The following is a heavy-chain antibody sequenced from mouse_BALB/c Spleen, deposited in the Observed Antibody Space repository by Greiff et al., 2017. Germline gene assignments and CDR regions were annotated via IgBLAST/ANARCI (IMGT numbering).Heavy chain of an antibody. D-gene: IGHD1-2*01. Sequence: VQLQQSGAELVRSGASVKLSCTASGFNIKDYYMHWVKQRPEQGLEWIGWIDPENGDTEYAPKFQGKATMTADTSSNTAYLQLSSLTSEDTAVYYCARKGYYGPYYFDYWGQGTTLTVSS. CDR1: GFNIKDYY. CDR3: ARKGYYGPYYFDY. V-gene: IGHV14-4*02. CDR2: IDPENGDT. J-gene: IGHJ2*01.